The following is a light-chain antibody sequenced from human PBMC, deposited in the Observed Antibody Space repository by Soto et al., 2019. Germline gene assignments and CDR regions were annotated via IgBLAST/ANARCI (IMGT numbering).Light chain of an antibody. V-gene: IGKV1-5*03. Sequence: DIQMTQSPSTLSASVGDRVTITCRSSQSISSWLAWYQQKPGKAPKLRIDRGSAVEGGDRSNPSGSGPGIECSLTISGLQLEDFASYYCQQYNAYPWTFGKGTKVDIK. CDR2: RGS. J-gene: IGKJ1*01. CDR3: QQYNAYPWT. CDR1: QSISSW.